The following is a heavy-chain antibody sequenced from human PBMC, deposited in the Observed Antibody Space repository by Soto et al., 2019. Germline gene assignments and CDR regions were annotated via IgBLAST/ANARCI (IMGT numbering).Heavy chain of an antibody. J-gene: IGHJ4*02. CDR1: GFTFSSYA. V-gene: IGHV3-23*01. CDR2: ISGSGGST. CDR3: AKRATGTYFDY. Sequence: EVQLLESGGGLVQPGGSLRLSCAASGFTFSSYAMNWVRLAPGKGLEWVSVISGSGGSTYYADSVKGRSTISRDNSKNTLYLQMNSLRAEDTAVYYCAKRATGTYFDYWGQGTLVTVSS. D-gene: IGHD1-7*01.